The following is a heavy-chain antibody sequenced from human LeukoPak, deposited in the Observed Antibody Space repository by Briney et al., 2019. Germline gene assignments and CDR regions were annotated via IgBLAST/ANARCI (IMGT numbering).Heavy chain of an antibody. V-gene: IGHV3-48*02. Sequence: GGSLRLSCAASGFTFNIYSMNWVRQAPGKGLEWISYITSNLATIRYADSVRGRFTISRDNAGKSLFLHMNSLRDDDTAVYYCARSVEGHFDYWGQGTLVTVSS. CDR2: ITSNLATI. D-gene: IGHD2-21*01. CDR3: ARSVEGHFDY. CDR1: GFTFNIYS. J-gene: IGHJ4*02.